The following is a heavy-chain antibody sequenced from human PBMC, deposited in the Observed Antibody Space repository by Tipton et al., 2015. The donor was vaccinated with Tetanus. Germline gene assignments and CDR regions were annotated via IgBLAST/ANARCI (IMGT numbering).Heavy chain of an antibody. CDR3: AKDISVEMATPYFDY. CDR1: GFTFSSYS. CDR2: ISSSSSTI. V-gene: IGHV3-48*01. J-gene: IGHJ4*02. Sequence: SLRLSCAASGFTFSSYSVNWVRQAPGKGLEWVSYISSSSSTIYYADSVKGRFTISRDNAKNSLYLQMNSLRAEDTALYYCAKDISVEMATPYFDYWGQGTLVTVSS. D-gene: IGHD5-24*01.